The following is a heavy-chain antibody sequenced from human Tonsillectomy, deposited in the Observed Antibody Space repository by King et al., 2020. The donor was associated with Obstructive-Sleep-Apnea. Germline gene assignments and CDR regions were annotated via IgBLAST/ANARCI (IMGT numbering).Heavy chain of an antibody. V-gene: IGHV3-9*01. Sequence: VQLVESGGGLVQPGRSLRLSCAASGFTFDDFAMHWVRQAPGKGLEWVSGISWNSGSIGYSDSVKGRFTISRDNAKNSLYLQMNSLRTEDTALYYCAKAISSLVKNYHFDYWGQGTLVTVSS. CDR3: AKAISSLVKNYHFDY. D-gene: IGHD1-7*01. J-gene: IGHJ4*02. CDR2: ISWNSGSI. CDR1: GFTFDDFA.